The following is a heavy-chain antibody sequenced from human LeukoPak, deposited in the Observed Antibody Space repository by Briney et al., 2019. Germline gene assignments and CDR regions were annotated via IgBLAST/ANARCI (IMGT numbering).Heavy chain of an antibody. CDR2: INPNSGGT. CDR1: GYTFIGYY. CDR3: AKDQNWRISSGYPPDY. D-gene: IGHD3-22*01. J-gene: IGHJ4*02. V-gene: IGHV1-2*02. Sequence: ASVKVSCKASGYTFIGYYMHWVRQAPGQGLEWMGWINPNSGGTNYAQKFQGRVTMTRDRSISTAYMELSRLRSDDTAVYYCAKDQNWRISSGYPPDYWGQGTLVTVSS.